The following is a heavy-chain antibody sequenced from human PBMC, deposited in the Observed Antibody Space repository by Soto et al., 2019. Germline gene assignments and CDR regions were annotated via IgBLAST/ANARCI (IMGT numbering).Heavy chain of an antibody. CDR2: IAYDGSHK. Sequence: GGSLRLSCAASGFSFSSYGMHWVRQAPGKGLEWVAVIAYDGSHKNNAGSVKGRFTISRDNSKNTLYLQMNSLRVEDTAVYYCVKDKGADYTVAPPRGLDVWGQGTTVTVSS. CDR3: VKDKGADYTVAPPRGLDV. V-gene: IGHV3-30*18. CDR1: GFSFSSYG. J-gene: IGHJ6*02. D-gene: IGHD4-4*01.